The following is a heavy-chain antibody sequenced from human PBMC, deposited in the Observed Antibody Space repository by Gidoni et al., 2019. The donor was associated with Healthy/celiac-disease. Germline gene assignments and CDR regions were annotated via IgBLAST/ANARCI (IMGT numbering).Heavy chain of an antibody. V-gene: IGHV3-53*01. CDR3: ARDAGDYSTLGDDFYYYYYGMDV. CDR1: GFTVRSNY. Sequence: EVQLVESGGGLIQPGGSLRLPCAASGFTVRSNYMRWVRQAPGKGLEWVSVIYSGGGTDSADAVKGRFTISRDNSKNTLYLQMNSLRAEDTAVYYCARDAGDYSTLGDDFYYYYYGMDVWGQGTTVTVSS. CDR2: IYSGGGT. D-gene: IGHD4-17*01. J-gene: IGHJ6*02.